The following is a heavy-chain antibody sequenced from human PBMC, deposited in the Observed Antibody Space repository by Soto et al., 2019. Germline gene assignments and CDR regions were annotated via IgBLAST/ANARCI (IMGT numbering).Heavy chain of an antibody. J-gene: IGHJ4*02. D-gene: IGHD6-19*01. V-gene: IGHV4-61*08. CDR3: ARVGWAGDS. CDR1: GDSVSSGGYD. Sequence: SETLSLTCIVSGDSVSSGGYDWTWIRQPPGKGLEWIAFINSRGTTNYSPSLRSRATISLDTSRNQFSLKLSSVTDADTALYYCARVGWAGDSWGQGTVVTV. CDR2: INSRGTT.